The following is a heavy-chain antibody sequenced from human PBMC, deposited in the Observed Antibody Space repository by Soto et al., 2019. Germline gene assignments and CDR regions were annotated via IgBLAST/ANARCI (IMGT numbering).Heavy chain of an antibody. J-gene: IGHJ4*02. V-gene: IGHV4-39*01. D-gene: IGHD1-26*01. CDR1: GGSISSSSYY. CDR2: IYYSGST. Sequence: SETLSLTCTVSGGSISSSSYYWGWICQPPGKGLEWIGSIYYSGSTYYNPSLKSRVTISVDTSKNQFSLKLSSVAAADTAVYYCARRERTRDFDYWGQGTLVTVSS. CDR3: ARRERTRDFDY.